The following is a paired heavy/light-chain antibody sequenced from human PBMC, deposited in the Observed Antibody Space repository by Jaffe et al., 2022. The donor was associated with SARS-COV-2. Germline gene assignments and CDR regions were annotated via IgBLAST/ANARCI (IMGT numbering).Heavy chain of an antibody. D-gene: IGHD4-17*01. CDR2: VYYRGNK. J-gene: IGHJ4*02. V-gene: IGHV4-39*01. Sequence: QLQLQESGPGLVKPSETLSVTCNVSGGFISSTGYYWGWIRQTPGKGREWIASVYYRGNKEYNPSLKSRVTISADTSKNQFSLNLRSVTAADTGIYYCVRHGKDHGDYTFDYWGQGTLITVSS. CDR1: GGFISSTGYY. CDR3: VRHGKDHGDYTFDY.
Light chain of an antibody. V-gene: IGLV2-14*01. CDR2: EVI. CDR3: CSYTDSSTLEVV. Sequence: QSALTQPASVSGSPGQSITISCTGTSSDVGNYNYVSWYQQHPGKAPKLIIYEVIYRPSGVSNRFSGSKSGNTASLTISGLQSEDEGDYFCCSYTDSSTLEVVFGGGTKVTVL. CDR1: SSDVGNYNY. J-gene: IGLJ2*01.